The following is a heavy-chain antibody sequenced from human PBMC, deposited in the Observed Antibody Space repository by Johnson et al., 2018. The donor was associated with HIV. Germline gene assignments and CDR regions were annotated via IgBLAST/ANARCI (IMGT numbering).Heavy chain of an antibody. D-gene: IGHD3-22*01. J-gene: IGHJ3*02. Sequence: VQLLESGGGLVQPGGSLRLSCAASGFTFSSYAMSWVRQAPGKGLEWVSAISGSGGSTYYADSVKGRFTISRDNSKNTLYLQMNSLRAEDTAVYYCARGVGLVDGMIVDAFDIWGQGTMVTVSS. CDR1: GFTFSSYA. CDR2: ISGSGGST. CDR3: ARGVGLVDGMIVDAFDI. V-gene: IGHV3-23*01.